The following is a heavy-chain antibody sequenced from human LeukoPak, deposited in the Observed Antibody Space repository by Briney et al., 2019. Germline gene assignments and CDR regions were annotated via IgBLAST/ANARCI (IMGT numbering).Heavy chain of an antibody. Sequence: GGSLRLSCEASGFSFSRYWMSWVRQAPVRGLEWVANIKPDGSEKYYVDSVKGRFTISRDNAKNSLYLQMNSLRAEDTAVYYCARDLYRIVVVPHYFDYWGQGTLVTVSS. D-gene: IGHD3-22*01. J-gene: IGHJ4*02. CDR2: IKPDGSEK. CDR3: ARDLYRIVVVPHYFDY. CDR1: GFSFSRYW. V-gene: IGHV3-7*01.